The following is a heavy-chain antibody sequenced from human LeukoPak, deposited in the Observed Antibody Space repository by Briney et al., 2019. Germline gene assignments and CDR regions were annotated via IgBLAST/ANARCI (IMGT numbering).Heavy chain of an antibody. CDR2: INNDGIST. D-gene: IGHD2-21*02. J-gene: IGHJ4*02. CDR1: GFTFSSYW. Sequence: GGSLRLSCAASGFTFSSYWMHWVRQAPGKGLVWVSRINNDGISTTYADSVKGRFTISRDNAENTLYLQMNSLRAEDTAVYYCAKDQCGGDCYSDYWGQGTLVTVSS. V-gene: IGHV3-74*01. CDR3: AKDQCGGDCYSDY.